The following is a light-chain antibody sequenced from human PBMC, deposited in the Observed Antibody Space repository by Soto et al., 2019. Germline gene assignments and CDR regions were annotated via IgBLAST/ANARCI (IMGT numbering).Light chain of an antibody. J-gene: IGLJ2*01. CDR2: GNT. Sequence: QSVLTQPPSVSGAPGQRVTISCTGGLSNIGSGYEVNWYQQLPGTAPKLLISGNTNRPSGVPDRFSGSRSGTSASLAITGLLAEDEADYFCQSYDSILHVVFGGGTQLTVL. V-gene: IGLV1-40*01. CDR3: QSYDSILHVV. CDR1: LSNIGSGYE.